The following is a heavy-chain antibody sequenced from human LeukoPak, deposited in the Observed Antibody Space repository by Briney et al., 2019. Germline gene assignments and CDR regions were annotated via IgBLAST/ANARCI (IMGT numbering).Heavy chain of an antibody. D-gene: IGHD3-22*01. V-gene: IGHV1-18*01. J-gene: IGHJ4*02. CDR2: IRAYIGNI. CDR3: ARGSYASSGYYTDY. CDR1: GYTFTSSG. Sequence: VASVQVSCKASGYTFTSSGISWVRQARGQGIESMGWIRAYIGNIKYAKTRQCRVTITTDTTTSTAYTDLRGLGSDTPTLHYFARGSYASSGYYTDYWGQGTLVTVSS.